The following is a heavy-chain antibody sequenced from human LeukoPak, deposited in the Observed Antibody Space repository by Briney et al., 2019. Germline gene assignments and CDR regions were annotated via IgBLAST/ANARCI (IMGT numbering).Heavy chain of an antibody. CDR1: GGSISSTSYY. CDR3: ARARARVTMVRGVIPGWFDP. J-gene: IGHJ5*02. Sequence: PSETLSLTCTVSGGSISSTSYYWGWIRQPPGKGLEWIGNIPYGGTTYYNPSLKSRVTISVDTSKNQFSLKLSSVTAADTAVYYCARARARVTMVRGVIPGWFDPWGQGTLVTVSS. D-gene: IGHD3-10*01. CDR2: IPYGGTT. V-gene: IGHV4-39*07.